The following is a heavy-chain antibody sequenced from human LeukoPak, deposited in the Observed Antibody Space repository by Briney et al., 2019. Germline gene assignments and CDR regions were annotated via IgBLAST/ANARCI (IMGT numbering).Heavy chain of an antibody. D-gene: IGHD4/OR15-4a*01. J-gene: IGHJ5*02. Sequence: ASVKVSCKASGYTFTSYYMHWVRQAPGQELEWMGIINPSGGSTSYAQKFQGRVTMTRDTSTSTVYMELSSLRSEDTAVYYCARVVPPYNWFDPWGQGTLVTVSS. CDR3: ARVVPPYNWFDP. CDR1: GYTFTSYY. V-gene: IGHV1-46*01. CDR2: INPSGGST.